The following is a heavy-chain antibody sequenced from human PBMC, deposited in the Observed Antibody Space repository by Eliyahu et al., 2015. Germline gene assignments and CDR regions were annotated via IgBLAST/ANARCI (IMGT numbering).Heavy chain of an antibody. D-gene: IGHD3-10*01. V-gene: IGHV4-39*01. CDR3: ASTTEVMVSVDY. Sequence: QLQLQESGPGLVKPSETLSLTCTVSGGSXSXSSYYWGWIRQPPGKGLEWIGSIYYSGSTYYNPSLKSRVTISVDTSKNQFSLKLSSVTAADTAVYYCASTTEVMVSVDYWGQGTLVTVSS. CDR2: IYYSGST. J-gene: IGHJ4*02. CDR1: GGSXSXSSYY.